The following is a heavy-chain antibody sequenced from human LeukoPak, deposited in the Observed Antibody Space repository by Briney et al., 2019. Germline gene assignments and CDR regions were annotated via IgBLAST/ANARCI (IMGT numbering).Heavy chain of an antibody. J-gene: IGHJ3*02. D-gene: IGHD4-17*01. CDR1: GYTFTSYA. CDR2: INAGNSNT. Sequence: ASAKVSCKASGYTFTSYAMHWVRQAPGQRLEWRGWINAGNSNTKYSQKFQGRVTITRDTSASTAYMELSSLRSEDTAVYYCARDGIYGDCDIWGQGTMVTVSS. CDR3: ARDGIYGDCDI. V-gene: IGHV1-3*01.